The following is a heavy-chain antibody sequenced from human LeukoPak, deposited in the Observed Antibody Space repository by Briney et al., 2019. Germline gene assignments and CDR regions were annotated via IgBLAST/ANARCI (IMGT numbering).Heavy chain of an antibody. Sequence: GGSLRLSCAGSGFTFSTYWMSWVRQAPGKGLDWVANIKQDGTDKYYVDSVKGRFTISRDNAKNLLYLQMNSLRAEDTAVYYCARKSITGTTTGLFDCWGQGTLVTVSS. CDR3: ARKSITGTTTGLFDC. V-gene: IGHV3-7*01. J-gene: IGHJ4*02. CDR2: IKQDGTDK. D-gene: IGHD1-7*01. CDR1: GFTFSTYW.